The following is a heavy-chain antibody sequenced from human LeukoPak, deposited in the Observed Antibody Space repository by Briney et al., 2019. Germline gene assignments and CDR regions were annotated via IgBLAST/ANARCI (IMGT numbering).Heavy chain of an antibody. CDR2: TSYDGTNE. CDR3: ASGAGGWELLTKSTFDY. Sequence: GRSLRLSCAASGFTFGSYAIHWVRQAPGKGLEWVAVTSYDGTNEYYADSVKGRFTISRDNSKNTLYLQMNSLRVEDTAVYYCASGAGGWELLTKSTFDYWGQGTLVTVSS. J-gene: IGHJ4*02. D-gene: IGHD1-26*01. CDR1: GFTFGSYA. V-gene: IGHV3-30*04.